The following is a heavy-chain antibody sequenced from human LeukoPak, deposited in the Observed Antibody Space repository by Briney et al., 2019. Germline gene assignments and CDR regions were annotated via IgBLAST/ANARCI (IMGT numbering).Heavy chain of an antibody. CDR2: IYTSGST. J-gene: IGHJ6*03. V-gene: IGHV4-4*07. CDR3: ARDWVPARADGYVYYYYYMDV. CDR1: GGSISSYY. Sequence: SETLSITCTVSGGSISSYYWSWIRQPAGKGLEWIGRIYTSGSTNYNPSLKSRVTMSVDTSKNQFSLKLSSVTAADTAVYYCARDWVPARADGYVYYYYYMDVWGKGTTVTVSS. D-gene: IGHD2-2*01.